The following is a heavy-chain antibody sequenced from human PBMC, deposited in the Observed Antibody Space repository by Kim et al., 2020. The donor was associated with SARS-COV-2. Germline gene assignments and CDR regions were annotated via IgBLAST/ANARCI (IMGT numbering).Heavy chain of an antibody. V-gene: IGHV4-39*01. J-gene: IGHJ4*02. CDR3: ARRLDNWNVVYFDN. Sequence: YTPSLKSRVTISGDTSKNQFSLNLTSVTAADTAVYYCARRLDNWNVVYFDNWGQGTLVRVSS. D-gene: IGHD1-1*01.